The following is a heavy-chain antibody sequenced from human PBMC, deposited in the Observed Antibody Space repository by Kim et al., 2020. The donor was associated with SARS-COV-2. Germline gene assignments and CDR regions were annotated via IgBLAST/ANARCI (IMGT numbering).Heavy chain of an antibody. J-gene: IGHJ4*02. D-gene: IGHD6-13*01. Sequence: STNSADSVKGRFTISRENSKNTLYLQMNSLRAEDSAIYYCARSYTSSWFYWGQGTLVIVSS. CDR2: ST. CDR3: ARSYTSSWFY. V-gene: IGHV3-23*01.